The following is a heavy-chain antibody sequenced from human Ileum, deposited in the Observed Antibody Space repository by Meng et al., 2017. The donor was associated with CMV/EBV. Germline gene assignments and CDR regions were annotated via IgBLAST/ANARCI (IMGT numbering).Heavy chain of an antibody. D-gene: IGHD3-3*01. J-gene: IGHJ6*02. CDR3: ARVWSGYSGYGMDV. V-gene: IGHV3-7*01. Sequence: GGSLRLSCTGTGFTFDNYWINWVRQAPGKGLEWVANIRQDGSEKYYVDSVKGRFTISRDNTKNSLDLQMNSLRAEDTAVYYCARVWSGYSGYGMDVWGQGTTVTVSS. CDR1: GFTFDNYW. CDR2: IRQDGSEK.